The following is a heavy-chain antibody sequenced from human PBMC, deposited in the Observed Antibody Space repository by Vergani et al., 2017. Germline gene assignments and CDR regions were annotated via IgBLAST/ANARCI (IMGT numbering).Heavy chain of an antibody. J-gene: IGHJ6*02. CDR3: ARVNTETNCHLYYYYCMDV. D-gene: IGHD4-11*01. CDR1: GGSFTSYH. Sequence: QVQLQQRGGGLLKPSETLSLTCVVNGGSFTSYHWTWIRQSPGEGLEWVGDIDHTGRPDYNPSLKSRLTMSVDKSRNQFSLTLNSVTATDTAIYFCARVNTETNCHLYYYYCMDVWGQGTAVTVS. CDR2: IDHTGRP. V-gene: IGHV4-34*01.